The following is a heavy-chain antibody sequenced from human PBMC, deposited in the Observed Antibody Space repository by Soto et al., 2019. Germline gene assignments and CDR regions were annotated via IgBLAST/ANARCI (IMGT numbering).Heavy chain of an antibody. CDR2: ISYDGSNK. J-gene: IGHJ6*02. CDR1: GFTFSSYG. CDR3: AKDVVVGATPGLGVYYYYYGMDV. V-gene: IGHV3-30*18. D-gene: IGHD1-26*01. Sequence: GGSLRLSCAASGFTFSSYGMHWVRQAPGKGLEWVAVISYDGSNKYYADSVKGRFTISRDNSKNTLYLQMNSLRAEDTAVYYCAKDVVVGATPGLGVYYYYYGMDVWGQGTTVTVSS.